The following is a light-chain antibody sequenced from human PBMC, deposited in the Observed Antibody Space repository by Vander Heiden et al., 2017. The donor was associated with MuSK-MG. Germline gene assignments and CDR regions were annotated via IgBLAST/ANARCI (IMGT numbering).Light chain of an antibody. V-gene: IGKV1-39*01. CDR1: QNIAGY. Sequence: EIQMTQSPFSLSASVGDRVTITCRASQNIAGYLNWFQQKPGKAPKVLIYGASSLQSGVPSRFSGDRSGTDFTLTISSLQLEDFATYYCQQSDTIPFTFGHGTKLEI. CDR3: QQSDTIPFT. CDR2: GAS. J-gene: IGKJ2*01.